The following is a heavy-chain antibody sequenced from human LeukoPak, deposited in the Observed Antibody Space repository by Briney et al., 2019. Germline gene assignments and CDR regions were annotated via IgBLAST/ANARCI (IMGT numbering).Heavy chain of an antibody. Sequence: PGRSLRLSCAASGFTFSSYGMHWVRQAPGKGLEWVAVIWYDGGNKYYADSVKGRFTISRDNSKNTLYLQMNSLRAEDTAVYYCAREATVVTPIYYGMDVWGQGTTVTVSS. V-gene: IGHV3-33*01. CDR1: GFTFSSYG. CDR3: AREATVVTPIYYGMDV. D-gene: IGHD4-23*01. CDR2: IWYDGGNK. J-gene: IGHJ6*02.